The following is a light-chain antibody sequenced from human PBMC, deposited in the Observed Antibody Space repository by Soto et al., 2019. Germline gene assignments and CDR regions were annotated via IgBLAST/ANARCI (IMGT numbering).Light chain of an antibody. CDR3: AAWDDSLNGYV. CDR2: SNN. V-gene: IGLV1-44*01. J-gene: IGLJ1*01. CDR1: SSNIGSNP. Sequence: QSVLTQPPSASGTPGQRVTISCSGSSSNIGSNPVNWYLQLPGTAPKLLIYSNNQRPSGVPDRFSGSKSGTSASLAISGLQSEFEADYYCAAWDDSLNGYVFGTGTKLTVL.